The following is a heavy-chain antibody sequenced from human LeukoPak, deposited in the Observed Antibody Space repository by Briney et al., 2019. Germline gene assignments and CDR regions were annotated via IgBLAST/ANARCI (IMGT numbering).Heavy chain of an antibody. CDR2: IYYSGST. J-gene: IGHJ5*02. V-gene: IGHV4-59*01. D-gene: IGHD2-8*01. CDR3: ARSGGKSVLMVYAIPDWFDP. CDR1: GGSISSYY. Sequence: PSETLSLTCTVSGGSISSYYWSRIRQPPGKGLEWIGYIYYSGSTNYNPSLKSRVTISVDTSKSQFSLKLSSVTAADTAVYYCARSGGKSVLMVYAIPDWFDPWGQGTLVTVSS.